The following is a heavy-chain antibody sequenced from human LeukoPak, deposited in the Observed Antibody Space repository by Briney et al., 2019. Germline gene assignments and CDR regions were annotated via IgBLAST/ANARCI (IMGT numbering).Heavy chain of an antibody. CDR1: GFTFSSYG. Sequence: GGSLRLSCAASGFTFSSYGMHWVRQAPGKGLEWAAVIWYDGSNKYYADSVKGRFTISRDNSKNTLYLQMNSLRAEDTAVYYCARDQAYSSSWYTKYGMDVWGQGTTVTVSS. V-gene: IGHV3-33*01. J-gene: IGHJ6*02. CDR3: ARDQAYSSSWYTKYGMDV. CDR2: IWYDGSNK. D-gene: IGHD6-13*01.